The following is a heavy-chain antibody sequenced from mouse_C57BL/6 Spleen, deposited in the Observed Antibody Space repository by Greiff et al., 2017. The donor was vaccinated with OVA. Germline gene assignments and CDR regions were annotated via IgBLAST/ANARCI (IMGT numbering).Heavy chain of an antibody. V-gene: IGHV3-6*01. Sequence: EVKLQESGPGLVKPSQSLSLTCSVTGYSITSGYYWNWIRQFPGNKLEWMGYISYDGSNNYNPSLKNRISITRDTSKNQFFLKLNSVTTEDTATYYCARRTAQPYYFDYWGQGTTLTVSS. CDR2: ISYDGSN. D-gene: IGHD3-2*02. CDR3: ARRTAQPYYFDY. J-gene: IGHJ2*01. CDR1: GYSITSGYY.